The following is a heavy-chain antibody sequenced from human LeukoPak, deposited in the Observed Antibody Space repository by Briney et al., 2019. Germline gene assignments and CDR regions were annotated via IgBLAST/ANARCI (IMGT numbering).Heavy chain of an antibody. D-gene: IGHD6-13*01. J-gene: IGHJ6*02. V-gene: IGHV3-21*01. CDR2: ISSSSSYI. CDR3: ARDSSIYYGMDV. CDR1: GFTFSSYS. Sequence: GGSLRLSCAASGFTFSSYSMNWVRQAPGQGLEWVSSISSSSSYIYYADSVKGRFTISRDNAKNSLYLQMNSLRAEDTAVYYCARDSSIYYGMDVWGQGTTVTVSS.